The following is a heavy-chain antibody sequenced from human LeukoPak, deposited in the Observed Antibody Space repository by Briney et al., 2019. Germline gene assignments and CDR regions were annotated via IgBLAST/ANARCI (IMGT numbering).Heavy chain of an antibody. Sequence: GGSLRLSFAASGFPFRSYGRHWGRRAPGKGPGGGAVISYDGSNKYYSDSVKGRFTISRDNSKNTLYLQMNSLRAEDTAVYYCAKTPLDYYYGMDVWGKGTTVTVSS. CDR1: GFPFRSYG. CDR2: ISYDGSNK. CDR3: AKTPLDYYYGMDV. J-gene: IGHJ6*04. V-gene: IGHV3-30*18.